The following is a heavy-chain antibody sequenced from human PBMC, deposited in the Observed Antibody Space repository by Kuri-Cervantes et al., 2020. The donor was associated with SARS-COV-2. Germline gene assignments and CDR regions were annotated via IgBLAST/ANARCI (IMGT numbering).Heavy chain of an antibody. J-gene: IGHJ5*02. CDR3: ARDAVAAAGSEWFDP. CDR1: GFTFSNYW. CDR2: INSDGSST. V-gene: IGHV3-74*01. D-gene: IGHD6-13*01. Sequence: GGSLRLSCAASGFTFSNYWMHWVRQGPGKGLVWVSRINSDGSSTSYAGSVKGRFTISRDNAKNSLYLQMNSLRAEDTAVYYCARDAVAAAGSEWFDPWGQGTLVTVSS.